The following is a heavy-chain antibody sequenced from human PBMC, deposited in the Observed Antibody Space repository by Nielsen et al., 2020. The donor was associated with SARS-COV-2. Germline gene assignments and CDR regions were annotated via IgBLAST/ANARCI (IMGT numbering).Heavy chain of an antibody. V-gene: IGHV3-74*03. CDR1: GLDFSDYW. Sequence: GGSLRLSCAASGLDFSDYWIHWVRRGPGGGLERVSRINADGTKTTYAAFAKGRFSISRDNAKNTLYLQMDSLRAEDTAVYYCARLRDDGYYFDTGPFDYWGQGALVTVSS. CDR2: INADGTKT. D-gene: IGHD3-9*01. J-gene: IGHJ4*02. CDR3: ARLRDDGYYFDTGPFDY.